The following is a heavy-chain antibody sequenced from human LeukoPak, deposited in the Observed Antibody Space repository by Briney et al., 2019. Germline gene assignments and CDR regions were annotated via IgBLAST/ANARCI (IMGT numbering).Heavy chain of an antibody. V-gene: IGHV1-69*05. CDR1: GGTFSSYA. D-gene: IGHD3-22*01. CDR3: ASDSSGYYTKAFDS. Sequence: GASVKVSCKASGGTFSSYAISWVRQAPGQGLEWMGRIIPIFGTANYAQKFQGRVTITTDESTSTAYMELSSLRSEDTAVYYCASDSSGYYTKAFDSWGKGTMVTVSS. CDR2: IIPIFGTA. J-gene: IGHJ3*02.